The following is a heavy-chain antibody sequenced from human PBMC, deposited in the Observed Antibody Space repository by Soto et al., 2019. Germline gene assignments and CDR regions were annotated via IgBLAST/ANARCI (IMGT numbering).Heavy chain of an antibody. CDR2: IFHTGST. D-gene: IGHD2-15*01. V-gene: IGHV4-38-2*01. J-gene: IGHJ6*01. Sequence: SSTXSLTCAFSVYSISSGHSFVCIRQPPGKVLEWIGSIFHTGSTCYNPSLKSRVTLSVDTSKNQFSLKLSSVTAADTDVYFCETINRIDGMEVWGQGTTV. CDR3: ETINRIDGMEV. CDR1: VYSISSGHS.